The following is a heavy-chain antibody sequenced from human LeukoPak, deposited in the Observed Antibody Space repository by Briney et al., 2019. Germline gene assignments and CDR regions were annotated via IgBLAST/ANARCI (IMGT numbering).Heavy chain of an antibody. CDR3: ARAAPFTAAGPFFDY. CDR2: IIPILGIA. V-gene: IGHV1-69*04. D-gene: IGHD6-13*01. CDR1: GGTFSSYA. J-gene: IGHJ4*02. Sequence: ASVKVPCKASGGTFSSYAISWVRQAPGQGLEWMGRIIPILGIANYAQKFQGRVTITADKSTSTAYMELSSLRSEDTAVYYCARAAPFTAAGPFFDYWGQGTLVTVSS.